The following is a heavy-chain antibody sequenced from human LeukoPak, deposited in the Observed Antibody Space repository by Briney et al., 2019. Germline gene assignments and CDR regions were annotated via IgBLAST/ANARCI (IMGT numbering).Heavy chain of an antibody. D-gene: IGHD1-26*01. V-gene: IGHV3-15*01. CDR3: TTDGVGWYSGRYWAPP. CDR2: IRSKTDGGTT. J-gene: IGHJ5*02. CDR1: GFTFSNAW. Sequence: GGSLRLSCAASGFTFSNAWMNWVRQAPGKGLEWVGRIRSKTDGGTTDYAAPVKGRFIISRDDSKDTLYLQMNSLNIEDTAVYYCTTDGVGWYSGRYWAPPWGQGTLVTVSS.